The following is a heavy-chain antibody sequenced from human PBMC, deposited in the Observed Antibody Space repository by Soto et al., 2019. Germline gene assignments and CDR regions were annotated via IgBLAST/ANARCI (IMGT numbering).Heavy chain of an antibody. CDR3: IVPRVSPIRRVDY. CDR1: GFTFSGSA. Sequence: EVQLVESGGGLVQPGGSLKLSCAASGFTFSGSAMHWVRQASGKGLEWVGRIRSKANSYATAYAASVKGRFTISRYDSKNTAYLQMNSLKTEAKDVYYCIVPRVSPIRRVDYWGQGTLVTVSS. D-gene: IGHD6-6*01. V-gene: IGHV3-73*01. J-gene: IGHJ4*02. CDR2: IRSKANSYAT.